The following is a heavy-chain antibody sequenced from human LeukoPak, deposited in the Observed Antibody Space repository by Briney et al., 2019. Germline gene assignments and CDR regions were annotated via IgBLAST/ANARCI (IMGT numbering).Heavy chain of an antibody. V-gene: IGHV4-59*01. D-gene: IGHD4-17*01. CDR3: AREGRQDYVYFDH. J-gene: IGHJ4*02. Sequence: SETLSLTCTVSVSGDSFSSYHWSWLRRPPGKGLEWIGYISSSGTTSYNPSLKSRVTISVDTSKNQFSLKLSSVTAADTAVYYCAREGRQDYVYFDHWGQGSLVTVSS. CDR1: GDSFSSYH. CDR2: ISSSGTT.